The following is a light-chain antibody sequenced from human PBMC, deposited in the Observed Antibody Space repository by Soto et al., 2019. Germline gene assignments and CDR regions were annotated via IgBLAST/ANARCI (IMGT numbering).Light chain of an antibody. CDR2: AAS. CDR3: PHYNSYSEA. V-gene: IGKV1-39*01. CDR1: QSISSY. J-gene: IGKJ1*01. Sequence: DIQMTQSPSSLSASVGDRVTITGRASQSISSYLNWYQQKPGKAPKLLIYAASSLQSGVPSRFSGSGSGTDFTLTISSLQPDDFATYYCPHYNSYSEAFGQGTKVDI.